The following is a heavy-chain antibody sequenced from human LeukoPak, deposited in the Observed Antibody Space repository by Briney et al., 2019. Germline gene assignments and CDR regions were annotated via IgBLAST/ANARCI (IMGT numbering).Heavy chain of an antibody. CDR2: INWNGGST. CDR1: GFTFDDYV. D-gene: IGHD3-3*01. Sequence: PGGSLRLSCAASGFTFDDYVMNWVRHAPGKGLEWVSGINWNGGSTDYADSVKGRFTISRDNAKNSLYLQMNSLSAEDTALYYCARGSITLFGVVSKAAFDIWGQGTMVTVSS. V-gene: IGHV3-20*04. J-gene: IGHJ3*02. CDR3: ARGSITLFGVVSKAAFDI.